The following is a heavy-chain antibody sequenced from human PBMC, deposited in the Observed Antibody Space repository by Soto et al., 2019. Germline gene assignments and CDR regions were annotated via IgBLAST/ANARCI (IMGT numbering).Heavy chain of an antibody. D-gene: IGHD3-10*01. Sequence: PSETLSLTCTVSGVTLTGYYWSWIRQTPGKTLEWIGCIYFNGTTNYNPSLKSRVTISLDMSKNQFSLKLGSVTAADTAVYHCARGKGTHKYWGRGTLVTVS. CDR3: ARGKGTHKY. CDR1: GVTLTGYY. J-gene: IGHJ4*02. CDR2: IYFNGTT. V-gene: IGHV4-59*01.